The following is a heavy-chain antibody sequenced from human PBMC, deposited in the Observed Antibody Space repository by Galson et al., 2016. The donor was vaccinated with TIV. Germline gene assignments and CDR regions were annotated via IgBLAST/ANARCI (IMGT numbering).Heavy chain of an antibody. CDR2: ISTYNGYT. CDR3: ARDPTYYDTNGWGH. D-gene: IGHD3-22*01. Sequence: SGYSFTNYGIAWVRQAPGQGLEWMGWISTYNGYTDYAQKLQGRVTMTTDTSTSTAYMELRSLRSDDTAMYYRARDPTYYDTNGWGHWGQGTLVIVSS. J-gene: IGHJ4*02. CDR1: GYSFTNYG. V-gene: IGHV1-18*01.